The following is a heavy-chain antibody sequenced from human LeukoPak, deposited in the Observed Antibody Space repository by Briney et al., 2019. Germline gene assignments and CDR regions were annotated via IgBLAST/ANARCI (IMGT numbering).Heavy chain of an antibody. CDR3: ARGQLWSYYHDY. J-gene: IGHJ4*02. Sequence: GGSLRLSCAASGFTFSSYWIHWVRQAPGKGLVWVSRIKGDESSTNYADSVKGRFTISRDNAKNTVYLEMNSLRAEDTAVYYCARGQLWSYYHDYWGQGTLVTVSS. D-gene: IGHD5-18*01. CDR1: GFTFSSYW. V-gene: IGHV3-74*01. CDR2: IKGDESST.